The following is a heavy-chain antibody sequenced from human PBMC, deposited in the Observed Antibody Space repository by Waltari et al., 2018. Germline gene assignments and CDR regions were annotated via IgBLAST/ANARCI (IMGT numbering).Heavy chain of an antibody. CDR2: INAGNGNT. D-gene: IGHD5-18*01. V-gene: IGHV1-3*01. J-gene: IGHJ4*02. CDR1: GYTFTSYA. Sequence: QVQLVQSGAEVKKPGASVKVSCKASGYTFTSYAMHWVRQAPGQRLEWMGWINAGNGNTKYSQKFQGRVTITRDTSASTAYMELSSLRSEDTAVYYCARARDTAMVLDYWGQGTLVTVSS. CDR3: ARARDTAMVLDY.